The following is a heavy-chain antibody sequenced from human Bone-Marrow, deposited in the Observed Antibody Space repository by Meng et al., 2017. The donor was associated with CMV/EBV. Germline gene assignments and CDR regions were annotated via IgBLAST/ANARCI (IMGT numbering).Heavy chain of an antibody. CDR2: IKPDSGAT. Sequence: ASVKVSCKTSGFYFSDHFMHWVRQAPGQGLEWMGWIKPDSGATNYAQTFRGRVTLTTDSSISTAYMDLIRLTSDDTAVYYCARDHNWGPDHWGQGTLVTVS. D-gene: IGHD1-1*01. CDR1: GFYFSDHF. V-gene: IGHV1-2*02. J-gene: IGHJ4*02. CDR3: ARDHNWGPDH.